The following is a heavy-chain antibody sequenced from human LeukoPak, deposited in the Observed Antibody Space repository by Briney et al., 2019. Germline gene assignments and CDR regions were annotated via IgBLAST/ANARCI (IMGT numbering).Heavy chain of an antibody. CDR1: GFTFSSSA. CDR2: ISSSSSYI. D-gene: IGHD2-15*01. V-gene: IGHV3-21*04. Sequence: GGSLRLSCAASGFTFSSSAMSWVRQAPGKGLEWVSSISSSSSYIYYADSVKGRFTISRDNSKNALYLQMNSLRAEDTAVYYCARGGPGGYDFDYWGQGSLVTVSS. CDR3: ARGGPGGYDFDY. J-gene: IGHJ4*02.